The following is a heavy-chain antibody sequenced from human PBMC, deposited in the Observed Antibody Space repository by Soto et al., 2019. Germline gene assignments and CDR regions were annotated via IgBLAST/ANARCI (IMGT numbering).Heavy chain of an antibody. Sequence: EVQLLESGGGLVQPGGSLRVSCAASGFTFSSYAMSWVRQAPGKGLEWVSTISGSGDSTYSADSVKGRFTISRDNSKNTLYLQMNSLRAEDTAVYYCAKDLRFVVVTAIRDYWGQGTLVTVSS. J-gene: IGHJ4*02. V-gene: IGHV3-23*01. CDR2: ISGSGDST. D-gene: IGHD2-21*02. CDR3: AKDLRFVVVTAIRDY. CDR1: GFTFSSYA.